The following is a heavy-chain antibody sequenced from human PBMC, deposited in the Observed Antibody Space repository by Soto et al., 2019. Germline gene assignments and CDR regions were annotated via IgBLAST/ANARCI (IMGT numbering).Heavy chain of an antibody. Sequence: QVQLVESGGGVVQPGSSLRLSCTASGFTFSIYAMHWVRQAPGKGLEWVSIISFDGKNIDYARSVRGRFTISRDNSQNTLYPQMDSLRNDNTAGYYCARKDCYCSSRIFGSGDYAMYVLGQRFMVTVSS. J-gene: IGHJ6*02. CDR3: ARKDCYCSSRIFGSGDYAMYV. CDR1: GFTFSIYA. CDR2: ISFDGKNI. V-gene: IGHV3-30*04. D-gene: IGHD2-2*01.